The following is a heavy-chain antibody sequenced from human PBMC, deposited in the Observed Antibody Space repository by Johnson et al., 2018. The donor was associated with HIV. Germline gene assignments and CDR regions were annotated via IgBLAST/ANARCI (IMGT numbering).Heavy chain of an antibody. Sequence: VQLVESGGGLIQPGGSLRLSCAASGFTVSSNYMSWVRQAPGKGLEWVSGISGSGGSTYYADSVKGRFTISRDNAKNSLYLQMDNLRAEDSAVYYCARVASIALRPDAFDIWGQGTMVTVSS. D-gene: IGHD6-6*01. CDR3: ARVASIALRPDAFDI. V-gene: IGHV3-53*01. CDR2: SGSGGST. CDR1: GFTVSSNY. J-gene: IGHJ3*02.